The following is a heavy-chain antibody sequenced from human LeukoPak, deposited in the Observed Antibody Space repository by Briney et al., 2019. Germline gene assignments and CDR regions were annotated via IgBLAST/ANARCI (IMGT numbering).Heavy chain of an antibody. V-gene: IGHV4-59*01. CDR1: GGSISSYY. J-gene: IGHJ5*02. CDR2: IYYSGST. Sequence: PSETLSLTCTVSGGSISSYYWSWIRQPPGKGPEWIGYIYYSGSTNYNPSLKSRVTISVDTSKNQFSLKLSSVTAADTAVYYCARSRYGVDWFDPWGQGTLVTVSS. CDR3: ARSRYGVDWFDP. D-gene: IGHD4-17*01.